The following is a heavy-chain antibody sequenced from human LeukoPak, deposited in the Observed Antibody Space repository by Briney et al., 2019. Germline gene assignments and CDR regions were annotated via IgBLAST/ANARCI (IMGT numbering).Heavy chain of an antibody. CDR3: AKDIRGYYGSGSYYYYYYMDV. J-gene: IGHJ6*03. Sequence: GGSLRLSCAASGFTFDDYAMHWVRQAPGKGLEWVSGISWNSGSIGYADSVKGRFTISRDNAKNSLYLQMNSLRAEDTALYYCAKDIRGYYGSGSYYYYYYMDVWGKGTTVTVSS. D-gene: IGHD3-10*01. CDR2: ISWNSGSI. CDR1: GFTFDDYA. V-gene: IGHV3-9*01.